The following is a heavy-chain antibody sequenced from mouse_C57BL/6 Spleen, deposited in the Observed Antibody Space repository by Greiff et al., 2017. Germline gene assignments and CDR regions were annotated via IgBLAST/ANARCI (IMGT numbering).Heavy chain of an antibody. CDR1: GYTFPSYW. J-gene: IGHJ2*01. D-gene: IGHD2-4*01. CDR3: ARADDYDGGGYFDY. CDR2: IDPSDSYT. Sequence: QVQLKQSGAELVMPGASVKLSCKASGYTFPSYWMHWVKQRPGQGLEWIGEIDPSDSYTNYNQKFKGKSTLTVDKSSSTAYMQLSSLTSEDSAVYYCARADDYDGGGYFDYWGQGTTLTVSS. V-gene: IGHV1-69*01.